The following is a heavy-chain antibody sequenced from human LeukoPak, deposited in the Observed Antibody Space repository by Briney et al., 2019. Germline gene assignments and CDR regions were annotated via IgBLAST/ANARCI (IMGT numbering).Heavy chain of an antibody. Sequence: SETLSLTCTVSGGSISSSSYYWGWIRQPPGKGPEWIGSIYYSGSTYYNPSLKSRVTISVDTSKNQFSLKLSSVTAAGTAVYYCARVMVRGVPNWFDPWGQGTLVTVSS. V-gene: IGHV4-39*01. CDR3: ARVMVRGVPNWFDP. CDR2: IYYSGST. D-gene: IGHD3-10*01. J-gene: IGHJ5*02. CDR1: GGSISSSSYY.